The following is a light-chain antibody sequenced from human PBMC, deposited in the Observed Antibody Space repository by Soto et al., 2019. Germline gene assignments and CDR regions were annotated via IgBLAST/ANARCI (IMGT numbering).Light chain of an antibody. Sequence: EIVLTKSPGTLSLSPGERATLSCRASQSVSSSYLAWYQQKPGQAPRLLIYGASSRATGIPDRFSGSGSGTDFTLTISRLEHEDLAVYYWHQYDSSPHTFGGGTKIETK. V-gene: IGKV3-20*01. CDR2: GAS. CDR1: QSVSSSY. J-gene: IGKJ4*01. CDR3: HQYDSSPHT.